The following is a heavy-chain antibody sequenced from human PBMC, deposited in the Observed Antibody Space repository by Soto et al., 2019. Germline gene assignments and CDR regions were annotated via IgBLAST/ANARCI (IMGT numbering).Heavy chain of an antibody. J-gene: IGHJ4*02. CDR3: ARDSDTNREDTFGY. V-gene: IGHV1-46*01. D-gene: IGHD1-26*01. Sequence: QVQLVQSGAEVKKPGASVKVSCKASGYFFTTYYMHLVRQAPGQGLEWMGMINPSGGGTSYAQDFQCRVTMSGDTSTSTVYMELSSLRSDDTAVYYCARDSDTNREDTFGYWGQGTLVTVSS. CDR2: INPSGGGT. CDR1: GYFFTTYY.